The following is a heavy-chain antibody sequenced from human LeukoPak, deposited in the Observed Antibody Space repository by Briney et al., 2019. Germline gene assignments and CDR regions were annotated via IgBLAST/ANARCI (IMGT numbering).Heavy chain of an antibody. V-gene: IGHV4-30-2*01. Sequence: PSETLSLTCTVSGGSISSGGYYWSWIRQPPGKGLEWIGYIYHSGSTYYNPSLKSRVTISVDRSKNQFSLKLSSVTAADTAVYYCARQTSRVLRFLEWFPYFDYWGQGTLVTVSS. D-gene: IGHD3-3*01. CDR1: GGSISSGGYY. CDR3: ARQTSRVLRFLEWFPYFDY. J-gene: IGHJ4*02. CDR2: IYHSGST.